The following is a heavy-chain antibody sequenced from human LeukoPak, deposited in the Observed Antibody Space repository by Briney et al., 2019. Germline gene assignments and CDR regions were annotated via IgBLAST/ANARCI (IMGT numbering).Heavy chain of an antibody. CDR1: GGSITSYY. Sequence: PSETLSLTCNASGGSITSYYWNWIRQSPGKALEWIGYTYYTGSTNSNPSLKSRLTISVDTSKNQFSLQLGSVTAADTAIYYCASSYFYDGNRYFDYWGQGALVTVSS. J-gene: IGHJ4*02. CDR3: ASSYFYDGNRYFDY. V-gene: IGHV4-59*08. CDR2: TYYTGST. D-gene: IGHD3-22*01.